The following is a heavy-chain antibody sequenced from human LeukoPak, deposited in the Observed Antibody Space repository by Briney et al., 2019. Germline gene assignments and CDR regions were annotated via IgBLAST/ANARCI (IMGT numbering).Heavy chain of an antibody. J-gene: IGHJ4*02. D-gene: IGHD3-22*01. V-gene: IGHV3-30*03. CDR2: ISYDGSNK. Sequence: GGSLRLSCAASGFTFSSYGMHWVRQAPGKGLEWVAVISYDGSNKYYADSVKGRFTISRDNSKNTLYLQMNSLRAEDTAVYYCARDPDYYDSSGGIDYWGQGTLVTVSS. CDR1: GFTFSSYG. CDR3: ARDPDYYDSSGGIDY.